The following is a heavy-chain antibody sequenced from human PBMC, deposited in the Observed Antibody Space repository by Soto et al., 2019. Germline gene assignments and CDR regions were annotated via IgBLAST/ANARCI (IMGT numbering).Heavy chain of an antibody. CDR1: GYTFTSYG. D-gene: IGHD1-1*01. Sequence: GASVKVSCKASGYTFTSYGISWVRQAPGQGLEWMGWINPSGGSTSYAQKFQGWVTMTRDTSISTAYMELSRLRSDDTAVYYCARGTTGTNYYYYMDVWGKGTTVTVSS. J-gene: IGHJ6*03. CDR3: ARGTTGTNYYYYMDV. CDR2: INPSGGST. V-gene: IGHV1-2*04.